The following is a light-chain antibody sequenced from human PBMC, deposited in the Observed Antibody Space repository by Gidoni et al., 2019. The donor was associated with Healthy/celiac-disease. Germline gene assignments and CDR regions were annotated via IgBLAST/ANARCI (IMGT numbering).Light chain of an antibody. CDR2: AAS. J-gene: IGKJ3*01. Sequence: DIQLTQSPSFLSASVGDRVTITCRASQGISSYLAWYQHKPGKAPKLLIYAASTLQSGVPSRFSGSGSGTEFTLTISSLQPEDFATYYCQQLNSYLFTFGPGTKVDIK. V-gene: IGKV1-9*01. CDR3: QQLNSYLFT. CDR1: QGISSY.